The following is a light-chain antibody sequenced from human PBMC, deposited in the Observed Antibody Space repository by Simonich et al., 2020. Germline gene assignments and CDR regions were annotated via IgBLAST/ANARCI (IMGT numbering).Light chain of an antibody. CDR2: GKH. CDR1: SLKSYY. J-gene: IGLJ2*01. V-gene: IGLV3-19*01. CDR3: CSYAGSSTVV. Sequence: SSELTQDPAVSVALGQTVRITCQGDSLKSYYARWYQQKPRQAPVLFIYGKHNRPSGIPDRFSGSKSGNKASLTTSGLQAEDEADYYCCSYAGSSTVVFGGGTKLTVL.